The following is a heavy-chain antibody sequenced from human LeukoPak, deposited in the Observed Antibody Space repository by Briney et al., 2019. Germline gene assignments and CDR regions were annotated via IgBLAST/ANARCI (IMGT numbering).Heavy chain of an antibody. Sequence: SETLSLTCTVSGVSISIYYWSWIRQPPGKGLEWIGYIYNSGSTDYNPSLKSRVTISVDTSKNQFSLNLGSVTAADTAVYYCVRDRELNYWGQGTLVTVSS. J-gene: IGHJ4*02. CDR1: GVSISIYY. V-gene: IGHV4-59*01. CDR2: IYNSGST. CDR3: VRDRELNY. D-gene: IGHD3-10*01.